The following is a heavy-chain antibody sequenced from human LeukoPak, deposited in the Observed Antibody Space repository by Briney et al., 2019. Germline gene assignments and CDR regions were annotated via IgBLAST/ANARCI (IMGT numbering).Heavy chain of an antibody. CDR3: ARLPNDAFDI. J-gene: IGHJ3*02. CDR2: ISASGTT. V-gene: IGHV4-4*09. CDR1: GGSISGYF. Sequence: SETLSLTCTVSGGSISGYFWSWIRQPPGEGLEWIGYISASGTTNYNPALKSRVTMSVDTSKNQFSLKLSSVTAADTAVYYCARLPNDAFDIWGQGTMVTVSS.